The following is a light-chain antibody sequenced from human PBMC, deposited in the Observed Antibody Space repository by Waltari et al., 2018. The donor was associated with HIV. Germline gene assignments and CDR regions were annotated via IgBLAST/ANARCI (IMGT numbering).Light chain of an antibody. CDR2: GAS. CDR3: QQYGSSPPYT. J-gene: IGKJ2*01. V-gene: IGKV3-20*01. Sequence: EIVLTQSPGTLSLSPGERATLSCRASQSVSSRYLAWDQQKPGQGPRLLIYGASRRATGIPDRCSGSGSGTDFALTISRLGPEDFAVYYCQQYGSSPPYTFGQGTKLEIK. CDR1: QSVSSRY.